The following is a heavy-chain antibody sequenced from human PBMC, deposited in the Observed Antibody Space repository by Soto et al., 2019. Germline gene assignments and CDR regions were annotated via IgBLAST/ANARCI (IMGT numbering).Heavy chain of an antibody. CDR1: GGTFSDYA. CDR3: ARDLLGFGYTYADV. CDR2: IIPIGATV. D-gene: IGHD5-12*01. V-gene: IGHV1-69*12. J-gene: IGHJ6*02. Sequence: QVQLVQSGAEVKKPGSSVKDSCKASGGTFSDYALISWVRQAPGQGLEWMGGIIPIGATVNYAQKFQGRVTITADESTSTVYMDLGSLRSEDTAVYYCARDLLGFGYTYADVWGQGTTVTVSS.